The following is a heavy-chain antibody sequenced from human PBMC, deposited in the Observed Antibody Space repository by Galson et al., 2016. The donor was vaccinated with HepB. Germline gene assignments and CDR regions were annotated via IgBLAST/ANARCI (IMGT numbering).Heavy chain of an antibody. V-gene: IGHV3-30*18. J-gene: IGHJ6*02. Sequence: SLRLSCAASGFTFSRHGMHWVRQAPGKGLEWVAVISIDDGRNKYYADSVKGRFTISRDNSKNTLYLQMHSLRAEGTAVYYYAEPRRDFDYYYGMDVCGQGTTVTVSS. CDR2: ISIDDGRNK. CDR3: AEPRRDFDYYYGMDV. D-gene: IGHD2/OR15-2a*01. CDR1: GFTFSRHG.